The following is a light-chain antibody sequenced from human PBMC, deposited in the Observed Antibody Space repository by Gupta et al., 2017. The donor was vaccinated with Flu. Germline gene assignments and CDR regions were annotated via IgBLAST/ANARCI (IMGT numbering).Light chain of an antibody. Sequence: QSVLTQPPSVSGAPGQRVTISCTGSSSNIGAVYDVHWYQQLPGTAPKLLIYGNSNRPSGVPDRFSASKSGTSASLAITGLQAEDEADYYCQSYDSSLSGYVFGTGTKVTVL. CDR1: SSNIGAVYD. V-gene: IGLV1-40*01. CDR3: QSYDSSLSGYV. CDR2: GNS. J-gene: IGLJ1*01.